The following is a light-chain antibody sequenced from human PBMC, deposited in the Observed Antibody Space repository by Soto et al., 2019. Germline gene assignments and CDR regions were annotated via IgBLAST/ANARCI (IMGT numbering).Light chain of an antibody. CDR3: SSYTSSSTLV. J-gene: IGLJ1*01. CDR2: EVS. V-gene: IGLV2-14*01. CDR1: SSDVGGYNY. Sequence: QSVLTQPASVSGSPGQSITISCTGTSSDVGGYNYVSWYQQHPGKAPKLMIYEVSYRPSGVSNRFSGSKSGYTASLTISGLQAEDEADYYCSSYTSSSTLVFGTGTKVTAL.